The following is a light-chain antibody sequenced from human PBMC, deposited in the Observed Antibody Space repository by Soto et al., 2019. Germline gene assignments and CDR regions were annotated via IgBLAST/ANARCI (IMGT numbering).Light chain of an antibody. CDR2: KVS. CDR1: QSLVYSDGNTS. V-gene: IGKV2-30*01. CDR3: MQDTHWPPRPLT. J-gene: IGKJ4*01. Sequence: DVVMTQSPFSLPVTLGQPASISCRSIQSLVYSDGNTSLNCFRQGPGQSPRRLIYKVSNGDSGVPDRFSGSGSGTDFTLIISRVEAEDVGVFYCMQDTHWPPRPLTFGGGTKVEIK.